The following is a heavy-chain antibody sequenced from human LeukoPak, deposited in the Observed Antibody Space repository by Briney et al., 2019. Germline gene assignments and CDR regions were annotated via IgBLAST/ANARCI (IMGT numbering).Heavy chain of an antibody. Sequence: GGSLRLSCAASGFTFTDHYMSWIRQAPGKGLEWVSGISDQTYYTDSVRGRFTISRDNSKNTLYLQMNSLRAEDTAVYYCAKGQASVTYKYFFDYWGQGTLVTVSS. J-gene: IGHJ4*02. V-gene: IGHV3-23*01. CDR2: ISDQT. CDR3: AKGQASVTYKYFFDY. D-gene: IGHD4-17*01. CDR1: GFTFTDHY.